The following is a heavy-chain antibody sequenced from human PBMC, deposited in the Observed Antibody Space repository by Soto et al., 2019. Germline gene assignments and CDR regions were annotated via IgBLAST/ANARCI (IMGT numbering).Heavy chain of an antibody. Sequence: ASVKVSCKASGYTFTSYDINWVRQATGQGLEWMGWMNPNSGNTAYAQKFQGRVTMTSNTSISTAYMELSSLRSEDTAVYYCARELSSGWFSKWGQGTLVTVSS. D-gene: IGHD6-19*01. CDR1: GYTFTSYD. J-gene: IGHJ4*02. CDR3: ARELSSGWFSK. CDR2: MNPNSGNT. V-gene: IGHV1-8*01.